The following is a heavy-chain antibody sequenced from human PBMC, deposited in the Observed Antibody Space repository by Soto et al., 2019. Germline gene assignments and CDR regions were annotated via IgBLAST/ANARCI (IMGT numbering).Heavy chain of an antibody. CDR1: GGSFSNYY. D-gene: IGHD1-1*01. CDR3: ARILLERRRFDY. Sequence: QVQLQQWGAGLLRPSETLSLTCAVYGGSFSNYYWTWVRQPPGKGLEWIGEINHRGSTSYNPSLTRRVTVSLDTSKSQISLKLTSVTAADTAVYYCARILLERRRFDYWGQGTLVTVSS. CDR2: INHRGST. V-gene: IGHV4-34*01. J-gene: IGHJ4*02.